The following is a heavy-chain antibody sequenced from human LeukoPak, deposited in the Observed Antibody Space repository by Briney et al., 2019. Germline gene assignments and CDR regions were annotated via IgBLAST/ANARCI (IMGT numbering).Heavy chain of an antibody. J-gene: IGHJ4*02. CDR1: GGSISSSSYY. Sequence: SETLSLTCTVSGGSISSSSYYWGWIRQPPGKGLEWIGSIYYSGSTYYNPSLKSRVTISVDTSKNQFSLKLSSVTAADTAVYYCARALRYADYWGQGTLVTVSS. D-gene: IGHD1-1*01. V-gene: IGHV4-39*07. CDR3: ARALRYADY. CDR2: IYYSGST.